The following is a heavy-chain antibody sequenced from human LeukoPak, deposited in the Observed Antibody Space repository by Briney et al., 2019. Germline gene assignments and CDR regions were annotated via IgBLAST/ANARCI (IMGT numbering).Heavy chain of an antibody. Sequence: SETLSLTCTDSGGSFTTHYWSWIRQPPGKGLEWIGYISYIGSTNYNPSLKSRVTISIDTSKNEVSLMLTSVTAADTAVYYCASDSISINAFDAWGQGTMVTVSS. CDR2: ISYIGST. J-gene: IGHJ3*01. D-gene: IGHD3-10*01. CDR3: ASDSISINAFDA. V-gene: IGHV4-59*11. CDR1: GGSFTTHY.